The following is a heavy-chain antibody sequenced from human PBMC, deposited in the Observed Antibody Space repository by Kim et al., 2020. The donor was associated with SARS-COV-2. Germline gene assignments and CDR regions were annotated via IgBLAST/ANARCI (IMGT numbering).Heavy chain of an antibody. CDR3: AREGGWGYCSGGSCYSGPYYYYYGMDV. CDR1: GGSFSGYY. Sequence: SETLSLTCAVYGGSFSGYYWSWIRQPPGKGLEWIGEINHSGSTNYNPSLKSRVTISVDTSKNQFSLKLSSVTAADTAVYYCAREGGWGYCSGGSCYSGPYYYYYGMDVWGQGTTVTVSS. CDR2: INHSGST. D-gene: IGHD2-15*01. V-gene: IGHV4-34*01. J-gene: IGHJ6*02.